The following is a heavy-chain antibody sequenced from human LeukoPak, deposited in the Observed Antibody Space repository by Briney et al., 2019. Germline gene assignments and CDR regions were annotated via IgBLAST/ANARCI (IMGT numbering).Heavy chain of an antibody. CDR3: ARDIVVVPAAEGGWFDP. CDR2: IYCSGST. D-gene: IGHD2-2*01. V-gene: IGHV4-39*07. CDR1: GGSISSSSYY. Sequence: SETLSLTCTVSGGSISSSSYYWGWIRQPPGKGLEWIGSIYCSGSTYYNPSLKSRVTISVDTSKNQFSLKLSSVTAADTAVYYCARDIVVVPAAEGGWFDPWGQGTLVTVSS. J-gene: IGHJ5*02.